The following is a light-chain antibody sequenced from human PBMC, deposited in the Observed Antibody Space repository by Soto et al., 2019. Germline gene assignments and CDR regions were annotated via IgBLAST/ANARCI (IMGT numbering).Light chain of an antibody. V-gene: IGKV1-5*03. CDR3: QQYNSDSRYT. J-gene: IGKJ2*01. CDR1: QGIGSW. Sequence: DIQMTQSPSTLSASVGDRVSITCRASQGIGSWLAWQQQKPGKAPKLLIYKASTLASGVPSRFSGSGAGTEFTLTISSLQPDDFATYYCQQYNSDSRYTFGQGTKLEIK. CDR2: KAS.